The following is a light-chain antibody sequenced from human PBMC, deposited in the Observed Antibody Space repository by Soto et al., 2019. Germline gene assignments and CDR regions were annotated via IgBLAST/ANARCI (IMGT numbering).Light chain of an antibody. CDR3: QSYDNYNQV. J-gene: IGLJ2*01. Sequence: QSVLTQPPSASGTPGQRVTISCSGSSSNIGSNTVNWYQQLPGTAPKLLSYSDNQRPSGVPDRFSGSKSGTSASLAISGLQSEDEADYHCQSYDNYNQVFGGGTKLTVL. V-gene: IGLV1-44*01. CDR2: SDN. CDR1: SSNIGSNT.